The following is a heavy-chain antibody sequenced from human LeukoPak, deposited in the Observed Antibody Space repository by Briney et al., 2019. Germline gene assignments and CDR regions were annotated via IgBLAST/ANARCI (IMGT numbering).Heavy chain of an antibody. V-gene: IGHV1-18*01. Sequence: GASVKVSCKASGYTFTSYGISWVRQAPGQGLEWMGWISAYNGNTNYAQKLQGRVTMTTDTSTSTAYMELRSLRSDDTAVYCCAREGSSWYGAYYGMDVWGQGTTVTVSS. CDR3: AREGSSWYGAYYGMDV. J-gene: IGHJ6*02. CDR1: GYTFTSYG. CDR2: ISAYNGNT. D-gene: IGHD6-13*01.